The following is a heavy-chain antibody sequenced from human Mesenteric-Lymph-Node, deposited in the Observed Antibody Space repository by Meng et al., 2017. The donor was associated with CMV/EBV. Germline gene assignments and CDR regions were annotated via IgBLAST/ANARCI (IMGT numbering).Heavy chain of an antibody. Sequence: GGSLRLSCAASGFTFSDYAMHWVRQAPGKGLEWVAVISYDGSNKYYADSVKGRFTISRDNSKNTLYLQMNSLTAEDTAVYYCARDLSYYYDSSGYYSWGQGTLVTVSS. J-gene: IGHJ4*02. CDR3: ARDLSYYYDSSGYYS. CDR2: ISYDGSNK. D-gene: IGHD3-22*01. CDR1: GFTFSDYA. V-gene: IGHV3-30*04.